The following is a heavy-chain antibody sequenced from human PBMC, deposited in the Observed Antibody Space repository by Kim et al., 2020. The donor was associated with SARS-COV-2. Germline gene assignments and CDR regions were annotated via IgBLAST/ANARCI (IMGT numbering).Heavy chain of an antibody. Sequence: GGSLRLSCAASGFTFSSYSMNWVRQAPGKGLEWVSYISSSSSTIYYADSVKGRFTISRDNAKNSLYLQMNSLRDEDTAVYYCARVAVVPAAIFYYGMDVWGHGTTVTVSS. CDR1: GFTFSSYS. J-gene: IGHJ6*02. D-gene: IGHD2-2*01. CDR3: ARVAVVPAAIFYYGMDV. CDR2: ISSSSSTI. V-gene: IGHV3-48*02.